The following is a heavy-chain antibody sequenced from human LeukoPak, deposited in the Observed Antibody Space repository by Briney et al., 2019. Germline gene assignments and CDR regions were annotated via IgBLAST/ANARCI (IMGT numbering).Heavy chain of an antibody. CDR2: ISSSSSTR. CDR3: ARAGFTFSDYFGSFFDY. V-gene: IGHV3-48*01. CDR1: GFMFSTYW. D-gene: IGHD3-10*01. J-gene: IGHJ4*02. Sequence: GGSLRLSCAASGFMFSTYWMSWVRQAPGKGLEWVSHISSSSSTRYYADSVKGRFTLSRDNAKNSLYLQMNSLRAEDTAVYNCARAGFTFSDYFGSFFDYWGQGTLVTVSS.